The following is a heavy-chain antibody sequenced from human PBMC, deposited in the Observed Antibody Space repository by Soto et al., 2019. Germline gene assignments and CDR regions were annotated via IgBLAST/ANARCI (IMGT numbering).Heavy chain of an antibody. CDR3: AKDVYYDSSGYYFDY. CDR2: ISGSGGST. J-gene: IGHJ4*02. V-gene: IGHV3-23*01. D-gene: IGHD3-22*01. Sequence: EVQLLESGGGLVQPGGSLRLSCAASGFTFSSYAMSWVRQAPGKGLEWVSAISGSGGSTYYADSVKGRFTISRDNSKNTLYLQMNRLRAEDTAVYYCAKDVYYDSSGYYFDYWGQGALVTVSS. CDR1: GFTFSSYA.